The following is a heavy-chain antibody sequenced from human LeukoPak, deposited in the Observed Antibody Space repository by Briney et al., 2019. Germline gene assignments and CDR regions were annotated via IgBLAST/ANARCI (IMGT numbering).Heavy chain of an antibody. CDR3: ARTLDDGTLDY. J-gene: IGHJ4*02. Sequence: SETLSLTCTVSGGSISNYYWSWIRQPPGKGLEWIAYIYYSGRTNYNPSLKSRVTISVDTSKNQFSLKLSSVTAADTAVYYCARTLDDGTLDYWGQGTLVTVSS. CDR1: GGSISNYY. CDR2: IYYSGRT. D-gene: IGHD1-1*01. V-gene: IGHV4-59*01.